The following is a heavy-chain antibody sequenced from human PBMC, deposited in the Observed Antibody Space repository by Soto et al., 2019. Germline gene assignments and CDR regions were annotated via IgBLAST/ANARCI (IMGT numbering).Heavy chain of an antibody. D-gene: IGHD2-21*02. CDR3: ARHMMSCGGDCYAFFL. Sequence: QVQLVQSGAEVKKPGSSVKVSCKASGGTFSSYAISWVRQAPGQGLEWMGGIIPIFGTANYAQKFQGRVRIAADESTSTADIELSSLRSEDTAVYYCARHMMSCGGDCYAFFLWGQGTLVTVSS. CDR2: IIPIFGTA. CDR1: GGTFSSYA. J-gene: IGHJ4*02. V-gene: IGHV1-69*01.